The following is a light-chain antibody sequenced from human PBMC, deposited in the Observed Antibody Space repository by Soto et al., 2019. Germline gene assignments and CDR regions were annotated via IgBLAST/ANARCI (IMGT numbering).Light chain of an antibody. CDR3: QLFGSSPLSP. Sequence: EMVLTQSPGLLSSSPGETAILSCRASQSISAKHLAWYQLRPGQSPRILIYGASGRATGVPGRFSGSGSGTEFTLSISRLGPEHFVAYCRQLFGSSPLSPFGQGTKLE. J-gene: IGKJ2*01. CDR2: GAS. V-gene: IGKV3-20*01. CDR1: QSISAKH.